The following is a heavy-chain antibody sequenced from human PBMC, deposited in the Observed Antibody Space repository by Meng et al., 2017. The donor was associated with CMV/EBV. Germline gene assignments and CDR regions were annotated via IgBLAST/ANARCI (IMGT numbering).Heavy chain of an antibody. D-gene: IGHD3-3*01. CDR2: ISSSSSYI. CDR3: ARDLLNPAVIRGFWSGHTSTNYYYYGMDV. Sequence: LTCAASGFTFSSYSMNWVRQAPGKGLEWVSSISSSSSYIYYADSVKGRFTISRDNAKNSLYLQMNSLRAEDTAVYYCARDLLNPAVIRGFWSGHTSTNYYYYGMDVWGQGTTVTVSS. J-gene: IGHJ6*02. V-gene: IGHV3-21*01. CDR1: GFTFSSYS.